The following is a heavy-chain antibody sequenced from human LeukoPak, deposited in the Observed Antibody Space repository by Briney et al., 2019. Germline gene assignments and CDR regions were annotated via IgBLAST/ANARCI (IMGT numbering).Heavy chain of an antibody. J-gene: IGHJ4*02. D-gene: IGHD3-10*01. V-gene: IGHV3-23*01. Sequence: GGSLRLSCVASGFIFNKHAMSWVRQAPGKGLEWVSGLSGSGSSTDYADSVKGRFTVSRDNSKNTLFLQMNSLRAEDTALYYCAKDASDYGSGSSTDYWGQGTLVTVSS. CDR3: AKDASDYGSGSSTDY. CDR2: LSGSGSST. CDR1: GFIFNKHA.